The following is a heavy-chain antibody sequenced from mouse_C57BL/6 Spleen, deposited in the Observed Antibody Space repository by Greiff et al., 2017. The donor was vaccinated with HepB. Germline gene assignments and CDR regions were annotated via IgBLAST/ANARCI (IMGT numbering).Heavy chain of an antibody. CDR2: INPSNGGT. Sequence: QVQLQQPGTELVKPGASVKLSCKASGYTFTSYWMHWVKQRPGQGLEWIGNINPSNGGTNYNEKFKSKATLTVDKSSSTAYMQLSSLTSEDSAVYYCARELRLRGAIYYYAMDYWGQGTSVTVSS. V-gene: IGHV1-53*01. D-gene: IGHD3-2*02. CDR3: ARELRLRGAIYYYAMDY. CDR1: GYTFTSYW. J-gene: IGHJ4*01.